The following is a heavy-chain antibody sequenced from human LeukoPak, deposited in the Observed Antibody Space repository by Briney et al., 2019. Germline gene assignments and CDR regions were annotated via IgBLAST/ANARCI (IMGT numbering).Heavy chain of an antibody. V-gene: IGHV3-66*01. CDR2: IYSGGST. CDR3: AREGRTGTPDY. J-gene: IGHJ4*02. D-gene: IGHD1-7*01. Sequence: PGGSLRLSCAASGFTVSSNYMSWVRQAPGKGLEWVSVIYSGGSTYYAGSVKGRFTISRDNSKNTLYLQMNSLRAEDTAVYYCAREGRTGTPDYWGQGTLVTVSS. CDR1: GFTVSSNY.